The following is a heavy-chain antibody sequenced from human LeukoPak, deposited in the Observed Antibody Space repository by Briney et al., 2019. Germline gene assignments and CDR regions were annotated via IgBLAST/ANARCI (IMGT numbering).Heavy chain of an antibody. CDR2: IYYSGST. Sequence: SETLSLTCTVSGGSISSHYWSWIRQPPGKGLEWIGYIYYSGSTDYNPSLKSRVTISVDTSRNQFSLKLSSVTAADTAVYYCVRGGVYDSSGYYEAFDYWGQGTLVTVSS. D-gene: IGHD3-22*01. V-gene: IGHV4-59*11. CDR3: VRGGVYDSSGYYEAFDY. J-gene: IGHJ4*02. CDR1: GGSISSHY.